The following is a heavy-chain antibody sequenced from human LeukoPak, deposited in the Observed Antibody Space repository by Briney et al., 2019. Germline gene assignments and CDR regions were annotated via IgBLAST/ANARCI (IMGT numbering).Heavy chain of an antibody. CDR3: AREQRGYSGYDEGVDY. V-gene: IGHV3-23*01. Sequence: GGSLRLSCAASGFTFSSYAMSWVRQAPGKGLEWVSTISGSGSTTYYADSVKGRFTISRDNAKNSLYLQMNSLRAEDTAVYYCAREQRGYSGYDEGVDYWGQGTLVTVSS. D-gene: IGHD5-12*01. J-gene: IGHJ4*02. CDR1: GFTFSSYA. CDR2: ISGSGSTT.